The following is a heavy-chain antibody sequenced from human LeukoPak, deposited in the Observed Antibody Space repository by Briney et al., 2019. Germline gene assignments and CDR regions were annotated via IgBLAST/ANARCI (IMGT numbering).Heavy chain of an antibody. V-gene: IGHV1-18*04. CDR1: GYTFTGYY. Sequence: VASVKVSCKASGYTFTGYYMHWVRQAPGQGLEWMGWISAYNGNTNYAQKLQGRVTMTTDTSTSTAYMELRSLRSDDTAVYYCARDLQYSSGYNDYWGQGTLVTVSS. CDR2: ISAYNGNT. CDR3: ARDLQYSSGYNDY. J-gene: IGHJ4*02. D-gene: IGHD3-22*01.